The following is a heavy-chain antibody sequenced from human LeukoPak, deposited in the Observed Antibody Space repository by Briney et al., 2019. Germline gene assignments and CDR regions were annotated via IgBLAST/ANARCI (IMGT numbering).Heavy chain of an antibody. CDR3: ARGSPYYDILTGYRPYYFDY. CDR2: INPSGGST. Sequence: ASVKVSCKASGYTFTSYYMHWVRQAPGQGLEWMGIINPSGGSTSYAQKFQGRVTMTRDTSTSTVYMELSSLRSEDTAVYYCARGSPYYDILTGYRPYYFDYWGQGTLVTVSS. CDR1: GYTFTSYY. V-gene: IGHV1-46*01. J-gene: IGHJ4*02. D-gene: IGHD3-9*01.